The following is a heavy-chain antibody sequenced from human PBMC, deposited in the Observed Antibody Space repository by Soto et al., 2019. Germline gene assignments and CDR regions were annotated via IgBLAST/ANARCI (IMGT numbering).Heavy chain of an antibody. V-gene: IGHV4-4*07. J-gene: IGHJ3*02. D-gene: IGHD3-22*01. Sequence: QVQLQESGPGLVKPSETLSLTCTVSGGSISSYYWSWIRQPAGKGLEWIGRIYTTGSTNYNPSRKSRVTMAVDTSKNQFSLKLSSVTAADTAVYYCARDGSGYDSSGYYLYDAFDIWGQGTMVTVSS. CDR1: GGSISSYY. CDR3: ARDGSGYDSSGYYLYDAFDI. CDR2: IYTTGST.